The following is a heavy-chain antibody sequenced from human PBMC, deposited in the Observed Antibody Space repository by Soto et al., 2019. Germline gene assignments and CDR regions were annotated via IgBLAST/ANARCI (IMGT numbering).Heavy chain of an antibody. Sequence: QVQLVQSGAEVKKPGSSVKVSCKASGGTFSSYAISWVRQAPGQGLEWMGGIIPIFGTANYAQKFQGRVTITADEATSTAYMELSSLRSDDTAVYYCASAIWGCSHHPDYDYWGQGTLVTVSS. CDR1: GGTFSSYA. CDR3: ASAIWGCSHHPDYDY. J-gene: IGHJ4*02. D-gene: IGHD2-15*01. CDR2: IIPIFGTA. V-gene: IGHV1-69*01.